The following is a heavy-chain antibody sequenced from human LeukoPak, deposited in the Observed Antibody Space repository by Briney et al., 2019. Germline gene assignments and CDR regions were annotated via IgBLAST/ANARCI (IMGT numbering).Heavy chain of an antibody. D-gene: IGHD3-10*01. CDR3: ARRHYGSGTYTFDY. Sequence: PSETLSLTCTVSGGSISSYYWSWIRQPPGKGLEWIGYIYYSGSTNYNPSLKSRVTISVDTSKNQFSLKLTSVTAADTAVYYCARRHYGSGTYTFDYWGQGMLVTVSS. CDR1: GGSISSYY. CDR2: IYYSGST. V-gene: IGHV4-59*08. J-gene: IGHJ4*02.